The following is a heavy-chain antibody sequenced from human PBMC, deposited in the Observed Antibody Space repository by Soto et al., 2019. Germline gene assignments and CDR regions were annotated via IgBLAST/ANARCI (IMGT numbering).Heavy chain of an antibody. CDR2: ISYDGSNK. CDR3: ARDPQPAQTDYGDFYFDY. Sequence: QVQLVESGGGVVQPGRSLRLSCAASGFTFSSYAMHWVRQAPGKGLEWVAVISYDGSNKYYADSVKGRFTISRDNSKNTLYQQMNSLRAEDTAVYYRARDPQPAQTDYGDFYFDYWGQGTLVTVSS. J-gene: IGHJ4*02. CDR1: GFTFSSYA. V-gene: IGHV3-30-3*01. D-gene: IGHD4-17*01.